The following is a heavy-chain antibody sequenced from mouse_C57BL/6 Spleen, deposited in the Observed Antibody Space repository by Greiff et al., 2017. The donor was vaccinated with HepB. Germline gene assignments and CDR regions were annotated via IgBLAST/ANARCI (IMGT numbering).Heavy chain of an antibody. CDR2: IHPNSGST. Sequence: QVQLQQPGAELVKPGASVKLSCKASGYTFTSYWMHWVKQRPGQGLEWIGMIHPNSGSTNYNEKFKSKATLTVDKSSSTAYMQLSSLTSEDSAVYYCAGGRDYDAAMDYWGQGTSVTVSS. CDR3: AGGRDYDAAMDY. CDR1: GYTFTSYW. J-gene: IGHJ4*01. D-gene: IGHD2-4*01. V-gene: IGHV1-64*01.